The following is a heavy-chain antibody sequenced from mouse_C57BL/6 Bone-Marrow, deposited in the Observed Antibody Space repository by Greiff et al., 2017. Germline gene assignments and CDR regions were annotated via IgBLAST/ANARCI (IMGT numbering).Heavy chain of an antibody. Sequence: EVMLVESGGGLVKPGGSLKLSCAASGFTFSSYAMSWVRQTPEKRLEWVATISDGGSYTYYPDNGKGRFTISRDNAKNNLYLQMSHLKSEDTAMYYCASSLAYWGQGALVTVSA. V-gene: IGHV5-4*03. J-gene: IGHJ3*01. CDR2: ISDGGSYT. CDR1: GFTFSSYA. CDR3: ASSLAY.